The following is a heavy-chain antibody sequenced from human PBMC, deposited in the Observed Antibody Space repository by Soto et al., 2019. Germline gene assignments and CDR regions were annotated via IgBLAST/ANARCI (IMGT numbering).Heavy chain of an antibody. Sequence: GGSLRLSCAASGFTFRSYSMNWVRQAPGKGLEWVSYISSSNRTINYADSVKGRFIISRDNAKNPLYLQMHSLRDEDTAVYYCAREGWPLLQTGMDVWGQGTTVTVSS. CDR1: GFTFRSYS. D-gene: IGHD2-15*01. J-gene: IGHJ6*02. CDR2: ISSSNRTI. CDR3: AREGWPLLQTGMDV. V-gene: IGHV3-48*02.